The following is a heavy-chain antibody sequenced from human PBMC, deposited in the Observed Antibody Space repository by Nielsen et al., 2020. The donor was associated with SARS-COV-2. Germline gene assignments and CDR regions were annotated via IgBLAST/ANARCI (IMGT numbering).Heavy chain of an antibody. D-gene: IGHD1-26*01. Sequence: GESLKISCAASGFTFTNAWMSWVRQAPGKGLEWVGRIESKTGGGTTDDAAPVKGRFTISSDNSKNTLYLQMNSLNIADTDEYYCTTDTGTVGVNWFDPWGQGTLVTVSS. J-gene: IGHJ5*02. CDR1: GFTFTNAW. V-gene: IGHV3-15*04. CDR3: TTDTGTVGVNWFDP. CDR2: IESKTGGGTT.